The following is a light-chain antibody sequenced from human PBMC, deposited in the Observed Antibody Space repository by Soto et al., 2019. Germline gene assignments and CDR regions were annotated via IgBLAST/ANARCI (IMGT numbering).Light chain of an antibody. Sequence: DIQVTQSPSSLSASVGDRVTITCRASQTISTYLNWFQQKPGKAPKLLIYAASSFQSGVPSRFSGSGSGTDFTPPISSLQPEDFATYYCQQRYSTPYTFGQGTKLEIK. V-gene: IGKV1-39*01. CDR2: AAS. J-gene: IGKJ2*01. CDR3: QQRYSTPYT. CDR1: QTISTY.